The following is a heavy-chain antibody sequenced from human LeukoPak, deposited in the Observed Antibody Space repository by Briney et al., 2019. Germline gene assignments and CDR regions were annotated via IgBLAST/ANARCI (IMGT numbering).Heavy chain of an antibody. D-gene: IGHD6-13*01. V-gene: IGHV1-2*02. CDR2: INPNSGAT. CDR3: ARAAGGAPGDY. J-gene: IGHJ4*02. CDR1: GYTFTGYY. Sequence: DSVKVSYKASGYTFTGYYMHWVRQAPGQGLEWVAWINPNSGATNYAQNFQGRVTLTRDTSISTAYMELSSLRSDDTAVYFCARAAGGAPGDYWGQGTLVTVSS.